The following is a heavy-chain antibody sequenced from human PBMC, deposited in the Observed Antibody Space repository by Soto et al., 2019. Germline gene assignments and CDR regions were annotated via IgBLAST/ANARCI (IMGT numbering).Heavy chain of an antibody. CDR1: GYTFTNYG. V-gene: IGHV1-18*01. CDR2: ISGYNGYT. CDR3: ARLGYCSGGSCYGYYYMDV. J-gene: IGHJ6*03. D-gene: IGHD2-15*01. Sequence: ASVKVSCKASGYTFTNYGINWVRQAPGQGLEWMGWISGYNGYTSYAQKVQGRVTMTTDTSTRTAYMELRSLRSDDTAVYYCARLGYCSGGSCYGYYYMDVWGKGTTVTVSS.